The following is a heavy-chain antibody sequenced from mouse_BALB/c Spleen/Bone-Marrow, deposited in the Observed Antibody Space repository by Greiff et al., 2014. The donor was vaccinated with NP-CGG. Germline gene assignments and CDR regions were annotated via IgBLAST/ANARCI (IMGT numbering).Heavy chain of an antibody. D-gene: IGHD2-10*02. V-gene: IGHV1S132*01. J-gene: IGHJ4*01. CDR1: GYIFTSYW. CDR3: AREYGNYNYALDY. Sequence: VQLQQSGAELVRPGASVKLSCTTSGYIFTSYWIHWVKQRSGQGLEWIARIYPGTGTTFYNEKFKGKATLTADQSSSTAYLQLSSLKSEDSAVYFCAREYGNYNYALDYWGQGTSVTGSS. CDR2: IYPGTGTT.